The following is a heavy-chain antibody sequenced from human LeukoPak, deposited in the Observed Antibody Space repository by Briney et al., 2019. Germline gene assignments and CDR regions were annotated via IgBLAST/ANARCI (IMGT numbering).Heavy chain of an antibody. V-gene: IGHV3-74*01. CDR2: INTNGSPT. D-gene: IGHD3-10*01. CDR1: GFTFDDYG. Sequence: QTGGSLRPSCAASGFTFDDYGMSWVRQAPGKGLVWVARINTNGSPTQYADSVKGRFTISRDNAKTTLYLQMNSLRDEDTAVYYCAGDLISGSGSLGYWGQGTLVTVSS. J-gene: IGHJ4*02. CDR3: AGDLISGSGSLGY.